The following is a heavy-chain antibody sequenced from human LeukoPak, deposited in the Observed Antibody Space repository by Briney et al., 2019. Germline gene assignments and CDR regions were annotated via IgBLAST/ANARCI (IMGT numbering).Heavy chain of an antibody. Sequence: ASVKVSCKASGYTFTGYYMHWVRQAPGQGLEWMGWINPNSGGTNYAQKFQGRVTMTRDTSTSTVYMELSSLRSEDTAVYYCARGFRRDYYDILTGYSPFDYWGQGTLVTVSS. CDR1: GYTFTGYY. V-gene: IGHV1-2*02. CDR3: ARGFRRDYYDILTGYSPFDY. D-gene: IGHD3-9*01. CDR2: INPNSGGT. J-gene: IGHJ4*02.